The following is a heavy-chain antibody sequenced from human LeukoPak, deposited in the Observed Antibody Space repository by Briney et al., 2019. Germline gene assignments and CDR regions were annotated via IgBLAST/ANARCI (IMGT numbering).Heavy chain of an antibody. CDR2: FDPEVVET. J-gene: IGHJ4*02. Sequence: ASVKVSCKVSGYTLTELSMHWVRQAPGKGLEWMGGFDPEVVETIYAQKFQGRVTMTEDTSTSTAYMELRSLRSDDTAVYYCARDSFQVVSDYWGQGTLVTVSS. CDR3: ARDSFQVVSDY. CDR1: GYTLTELS. V-gene: IGHV1-24*01. D-gene: IGHD6-6*01.